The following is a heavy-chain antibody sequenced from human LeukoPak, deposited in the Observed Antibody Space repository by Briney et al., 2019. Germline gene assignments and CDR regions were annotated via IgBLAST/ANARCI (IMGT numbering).Heavy chain of an antibody. V-gene: IGHV4-30-4*01. D-gene: IGHD3-10*01. CDR2: IYYSGST. CDR1: GGSISSGDYY. Sequence: SETLSLTCTVSGGSISSGDYYWSWIRQPPGKGMEWLGYIYYSGSTYYNPSLKSRVTTSVDTSKNQLSLKLSSVTAADTAVYYCARDLPPYYGSGSYDYYYYGMDVWGKGTTVTVSS. J-gene: IGHJ6*04. CDR3: ARDLPPYYGSGSYDYYYYGMDV.